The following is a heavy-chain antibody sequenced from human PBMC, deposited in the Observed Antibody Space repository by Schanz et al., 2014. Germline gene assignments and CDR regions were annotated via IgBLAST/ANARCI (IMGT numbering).Heavy chain of an antibody. Sequence: EVQLVESGGGLVKPGESLRLSCAASGFIFSAYTMNWVRQAPGKGLEWVSSISSGGRNISYADTLKGRFTISRDNAKNTLYLQMNSLKTEDTAVYYCARGTDTAMEHRPFDYWGQGTLXTVSS. CDR2: ISSGGRNI. CDR1: GFIFSAYT. D-gene: IGHD5-18*01. V-gene: IGHV3-21*01. CDR3: ARGTDTAMEHRPFDY. J-gene: IGHJ4*02.